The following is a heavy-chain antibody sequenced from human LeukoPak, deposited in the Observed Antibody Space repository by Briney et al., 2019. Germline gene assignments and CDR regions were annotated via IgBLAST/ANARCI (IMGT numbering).Heavy chain of an antibody. CDR2: ISYDGSNK. V-gene: IGHV3-30-3*01. CDR1: GFTFSSYA. J-gene: IGHJ4*02. D-gene: IGHD1-26*01. Sequence: GGSLRLSCAASGFTFSSYAMHWVRQAPGKGLEWVAVISYDGSNKYYADSVKGRFTISRDNSKNTLYLQMSSLRAEDTAVYYCAGGRWLGPKTAFDYWGQGTLVTVSS. CDR3: AGGRWLGPKTAFDY.